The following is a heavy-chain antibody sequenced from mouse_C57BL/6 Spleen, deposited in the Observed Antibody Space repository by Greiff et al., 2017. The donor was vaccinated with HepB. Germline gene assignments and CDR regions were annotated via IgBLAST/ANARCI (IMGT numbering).Heavy chain of an antibody. CDR2: IYPGSGNT. CDR3: ARSLLGGGFAY. J-gene: IGHJ3*01. Sequence: VKLMESGPELVKPGASVKISCKASGYSFTSYYIHWVKQRPGQGLEWIGWIYPGSGNTKYNEKFKGKATLTADTSSSTAYMQLSSLTSEDSAVYYCARSLLGGGFAYWGQGTLVTVSA. CDR1: GYSFTSYY. D-gene: IGHD2-10*01. V-gene: IGHV1-66*01.